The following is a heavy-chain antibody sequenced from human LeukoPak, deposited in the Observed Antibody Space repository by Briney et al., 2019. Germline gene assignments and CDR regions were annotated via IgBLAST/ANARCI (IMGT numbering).Heavy chain of an antibody. Sequence: GESLKISCKGSGYSFTSYWIGWVRQMPGKGLEWMGIIYPGDSDTRYSPSFQGQVTISADKSISTAYLQWSSLKASDTAMYYCARRAGVKQQLRASYYYYYMDVWGKGTTVTVSS. CDR3: ARRAGVKQQLRASYYYYYMDV. V-gene: IGHV5-51*01. J-gene: IGHJ6*03. D-gene: IGHD6-13*01. CDR2: IYPGDSDT. CDR1: GYSFTSYW.